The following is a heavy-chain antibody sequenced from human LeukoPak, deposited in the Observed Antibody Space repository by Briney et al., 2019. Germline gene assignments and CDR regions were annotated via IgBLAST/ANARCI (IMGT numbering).Heavy chain of an antibody. CDR1: GFTFSSYS. CDR3: ARGDDILTGYFRGFDY. V-gene: IGHV3-21*04. Sequence: GGSLRLSCAASGFTFSSYSMNWVRQAPGKGLEWVSSISSSSSYIYYADSVKGRFTISRDNAKNSLYLQMNSLRAEDTAVYYCARGDDILTGYFRGFDYWGQGTLVTVSS. J-gene: IGHJ4*02. D-gene: IGHD3-9*01. CDR2: ISSSSSYI.